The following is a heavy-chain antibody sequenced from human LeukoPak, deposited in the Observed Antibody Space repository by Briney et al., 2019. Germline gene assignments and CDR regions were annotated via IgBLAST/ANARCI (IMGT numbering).Heavy chain of an antibody. J-gene: IGHJ5*02. CDR3: ARGPDYSSSYAANWFDP. D-gene: IGHD6-13*01. Sequence: SETLSLTRTVSGGSISSSPYYWGWIRQPPGKGLEWIGSIYHSGSTFYDPSLKSRVTVSIDTSKNQFSLRLNSMTSADTAVYFCARGPDYSSSYAANWFDPWGQGTLVTVSS. CDR1: GGSISSSPYY. V-gene: IGHV4-39*01. CDR2: IYHSGST.